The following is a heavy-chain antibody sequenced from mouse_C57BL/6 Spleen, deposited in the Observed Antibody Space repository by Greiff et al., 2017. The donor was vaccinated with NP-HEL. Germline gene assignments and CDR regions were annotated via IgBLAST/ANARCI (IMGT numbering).Heavy chain of an antibody. CDR1: GYTFTSYW. CDR2: IDPSDSYT. CDR3: ARDWDDY. Sequence: QVQLQQPGAELVRPGTSVKLSCKASGYTFTSYWMHWVKQRPGQGLEWIGVIDPSDSYTNYNQKFKGKATLTVDKSSSTAYMQLSSLTSGDSAVYYCARDWDDYWGQGTTLTVSS. D-gene: IGHD4-1*01. V-gene: IGHV1-59*01. J-gene: IGHJ2*01.